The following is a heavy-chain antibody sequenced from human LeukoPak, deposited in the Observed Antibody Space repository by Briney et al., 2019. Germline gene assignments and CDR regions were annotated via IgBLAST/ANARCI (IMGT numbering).Heavy chain of an antibody. CDR3: ARAEGSYQPFDY. J-gene: IGHJ4*02. D-gene: IGHD3-16*02. CDR2: IYPGDSDT. V-gene: IGHV5-51*01. Sequence: GESLQISCKGSGYIFTSYWIGWVRPLPGKGLEWMGIIYPGDSDTRYSPSFQGQVTISADKSISTAYLQWSSLKASDTAMYYCARAEGSYQPFDYWGQGTLVTVSS. CDR1: GYIFTSYW.